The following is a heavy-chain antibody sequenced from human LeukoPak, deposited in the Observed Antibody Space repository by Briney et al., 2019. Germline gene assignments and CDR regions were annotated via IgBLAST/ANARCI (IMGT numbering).Heavy chain of an antibody. V-gene: IGHV4-59*01. CDR1: GGSISSYY. CDR3: ARDYYVMTYYYGMDV. J-gene: IGHJ6*02. D-gene: IGHD3-10*02. CDR2: IYYSGST. Sequence: PSETLSLTCTVSGGSISSYYWSWIRQPPGHGLEWIGYIYYSGSTNYNPSLKSRVTISVDPSKNQFSLKLSSVTAADTAVYYCARDYYVMTYYYGMDVWGQGTTVTVSS.